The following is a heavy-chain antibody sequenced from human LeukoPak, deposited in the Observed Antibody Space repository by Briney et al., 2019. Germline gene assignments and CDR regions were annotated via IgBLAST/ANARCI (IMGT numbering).Heavy chain of an antibody. V-gene: IGHV3-11*05. J-gene: IGHJ4*02. CDR1: GFTFSDYY. CDR3: AREQNHNKWELLSFDS. CDR2: ISSRSRYT. Sequence: PGGSLRLSCAASGFTFSDYYMSWIRQAPGKGLEWVSYISSRSRYTNYADSVKGRFTISRDNAKNSLYLQMNSLRAEDTAVYYCAREQNHNKWELLSFDSWGQGTLVTVSS. D-gene: IGHD1-26*01.